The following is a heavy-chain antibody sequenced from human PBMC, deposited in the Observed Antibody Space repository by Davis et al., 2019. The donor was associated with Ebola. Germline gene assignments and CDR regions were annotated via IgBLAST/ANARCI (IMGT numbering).Heavy chain of an antibody. CDR3: ARPKDIAAAGTGDHYYYYYGMDV. V-gene: IGHV5-10-1*01. D-gene: IGHD6-13*01. CDR1: GYSFTSYW. J-gene: IGHJ6*02. Sequence: PGGSLRLSCKGSGYSFTSYWISWVRQMPGKGLEWMGRIDPSDSYTNYSPSFQGHVTISADKSISTAYLQWSSLKASDTAMYYCARPKDIAAAGTGDHYYYYYGMDVWGQGTTVTVSS. CDR2: IDPSDSYT.